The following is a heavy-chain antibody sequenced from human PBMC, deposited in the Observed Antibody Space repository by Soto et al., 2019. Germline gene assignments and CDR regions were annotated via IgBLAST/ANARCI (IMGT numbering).Heavy chain of an antibody. D-gene: IGHD3-22*01. CDR1: GFTLSTYG. CDR3: AKEYYDSSGFDY. J-gene: IGHJ4*02. CDR2: ISYDGSTQ. V-gene: IGHV3-30*18. Sequence: QVQLVESGGGVVQPGRSLRLSCAASGFTLSTYGMHWVRQAPGKGLEWVAVISYDGSTQYYADSVKGRFTISRDTSKNTLYLQMNSLRAEDTAVYYCAKEYYDSSGFDYWGQGTLVTVSS.